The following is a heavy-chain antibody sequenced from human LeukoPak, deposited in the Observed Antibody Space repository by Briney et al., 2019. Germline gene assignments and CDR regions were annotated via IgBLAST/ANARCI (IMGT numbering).Heavy chain of an antibody. J-gene: IGHJ4*02. CDR3: ARDPCSTINCPLRF. V-gene: IGHV4-34*01. CDR2: INHSGRT. Sequence: SETLSLTCAVSGGSLSGSYCTWIRQSPGKGLEWIGEINHSGRTNYNPSLGRRASISVDTSKRQFSLTLTFVTAADTAVYYCARDPCSTINCPLRFWGQGTLVTVPS. CDR1: GGSLSGSY. D-gene: IGHD2-2*01.